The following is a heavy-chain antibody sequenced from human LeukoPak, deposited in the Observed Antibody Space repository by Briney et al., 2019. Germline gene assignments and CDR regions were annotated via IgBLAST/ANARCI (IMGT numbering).Heavy chain of an antibody. CDR3: ASGSGSYHNWFDP. V-gene: IGHV1-69*05. CDR2: IIPIFGTA. Sequence: SVKVSCKASGGTFSSYAISWVRQAPGQGLEWMGGIIPIFGTANYAQKFQGRVTITTVESTSTAYMELSSLRSEDTAVYYCASGSGSYHNWFDPWGQGTLVTVSS. CDR1: GGTFSSYA. J-gene: IGHJ5*02. D-gene: IGHD3-10*01.